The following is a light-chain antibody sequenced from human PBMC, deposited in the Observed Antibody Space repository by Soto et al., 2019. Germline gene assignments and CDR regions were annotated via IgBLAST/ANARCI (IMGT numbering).Light chain of an antibody. Sequence: EIVLTQSPTTLSLSPGEGATLSCRASQSVPGNYLAWLQQKPGQSPRLLLYGASSRATGIPDRFSGSGSGTAFTLTISRVEPDDFALYYCHQYTSPPWTLGQGTRVE. V-gene: IGKV3-20*01. CDR1: QSVPGNY. CDR3: HQYTSPPWT. CDR2: GAS. J-gene: IGKJ1*01.